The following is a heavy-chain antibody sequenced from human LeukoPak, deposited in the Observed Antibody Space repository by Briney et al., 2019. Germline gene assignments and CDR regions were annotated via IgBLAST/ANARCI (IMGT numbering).Heavy chain of an antibody. J-gene: IGHJ6*02. Sequence: GGSLRLSCAAAGFTFSSYAMHWVRQAPGKGLEWVAVISYDGSNKYYADSMKGRFTISRDNSKNTLYLQMNSLTAEDTAVYYCARDSRATLVITIGGMDVWGQGTTVTVSS. D-gene: IGHD3-10*01. CDR2: ISYDGSNK. CDR1: GFTFSSYA. V-gene: IGHV3-30-3*01. CDR3: ARDSRATLVITIGGMDV.